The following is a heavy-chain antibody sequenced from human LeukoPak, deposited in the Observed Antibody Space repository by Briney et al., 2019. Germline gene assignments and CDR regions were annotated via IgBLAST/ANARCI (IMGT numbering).Heavy chain of an antibody. J-gene: IGHJ4*02. V-gene: IGHV4-34*01. CDR3: ASSAAQYLYYFDY. CDR2: INHSGST. CDR1: GGSFSGYY. D-gene: IGHD6-6*01. Sequence: SETLSLTCAVYGGSFSGYYWSWIRQPPGEGLEWIGEINHSGSTNYNPSLKSRVTISVDTSKNQSSLKLSSVTAADTAVYYCASSAAQYLYYFDYWGQGTLVTVSS.